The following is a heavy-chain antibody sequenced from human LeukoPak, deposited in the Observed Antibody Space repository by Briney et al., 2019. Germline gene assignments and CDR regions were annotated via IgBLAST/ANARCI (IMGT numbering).Heavy chain of an antibody. V-gene: IGHV6-1*01. Sequence: SQTLSLTCAVSGDSVSSNSAVWNWIRQSPSRGLEWLGRTYYRSKWSNDYAASVKSRVTINPDTSKNQFSLQLNSVTPEDTAVYYCARVDPYDAFDIWGQGTMVTVSS. CDR3: ARVDPYDAFDI. CDR1: GDSVSSNSAV. D-gene: IGHD2-2*03. CDR2: TYYRSKWSN. J-gene: IGHJ3*02.